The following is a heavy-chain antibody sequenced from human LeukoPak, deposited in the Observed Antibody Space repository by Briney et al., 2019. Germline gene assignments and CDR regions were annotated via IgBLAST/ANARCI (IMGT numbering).Heavy chain of an antibody. Sequence: SETLSLTCGVYGGSFSGYYWTWIRQPLGKGLEWIGEISHSGNTNYNPSLKSRVIISVDTSKNQFSLKLSSVTAADTAVYYCARGGGYCSGGSCYVDSWGQGNLVTVSS. D-gene: IGHD2-15*01. CDR1: GGSFSGYY. CDR3: ARGGGYCSGGSCYVDS. CDR2: ISHSGNT. V-gene: IGHV4-34*01. J-gene: IGHJ4*02.